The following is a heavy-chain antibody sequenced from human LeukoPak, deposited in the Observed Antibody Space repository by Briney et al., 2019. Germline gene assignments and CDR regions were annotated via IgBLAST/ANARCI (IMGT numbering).Heavy chain of an antibody. Sequence: GGSLRLSCAASGFTFSSYAMHWVRQAPAKGLEYVSAISSNGGSTHHANSVKGRFTISRDNSKNTLYLQMGSLRAEDMAVYYCARSNWNDGRYFDYWGQGTLVTVSS. CDR3: ARSNWNDGRYFDY. CDR2: ISSNGGST. CDR1: GFTFSSYA. J-gene: IGHJ4*02. V-gene: IGHV3-64*01. D-gene: IGHD1-20*01.